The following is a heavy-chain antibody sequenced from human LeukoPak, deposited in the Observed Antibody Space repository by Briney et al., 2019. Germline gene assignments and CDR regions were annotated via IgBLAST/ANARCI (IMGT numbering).Heavy chain of an antibody. V-gene: IGHV4-4*07. D-gene: IGHD6-19*01. CDR2: IYTSGST. CDR3: ARFSSGWYLTYYFDY. J-gene: IGHJ4*02. CDR1: GGSISSYY. Sequence: SETLSLTCTVSGGSISSYYWSWNRQPAGKGLEWIGRIYTSGSTNYNPSLKSRVTMSVDTSKNQFSLKLSSVTAADTAVYYCARFSSGWYLTYYFDYWGQGTLVTVSS.